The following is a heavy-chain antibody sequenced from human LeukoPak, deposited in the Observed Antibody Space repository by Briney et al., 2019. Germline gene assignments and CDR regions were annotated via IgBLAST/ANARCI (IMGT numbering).Heavy chain of an antibody. Sequence: GASVKVSCKASGYTFTSYGISWVRQAPGQGLEWMGWISAYNGNTNYAQKLQGRVTMTTDTSTSTAYMELRSLRSDDTAVYYCARDHESSSGWYPEYYYYGMDVWGQGTTVTVSS. CDR3: ARDHESSSGWYPEYYYYGMDV. CDR1: GYTFTSYG. D-gene: IGHD6-19*01. J-gene: IGHJ6*02. V-gene: IGHV1-18*01. CDR2: ISAYNGNT.